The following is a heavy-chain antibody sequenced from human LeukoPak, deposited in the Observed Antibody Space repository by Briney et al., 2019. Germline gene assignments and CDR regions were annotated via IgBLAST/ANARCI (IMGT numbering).Heavy chain of an antibody. CDR1: GFTFSSYA. D-gene: IGHD1-26*01. J-gene: IGHJ4*02. CDR3: AKMGVWGASYFDY. V-gene: IGHV3-23*01. Sequence: GGSLRLSCAASGFTFSSYAVSWVRQAPGKGLEWVSAISGSGSTTYYADSVKGRFTISRDTSKSTLYLQMNSLRAEDTAVYYCAKMGVWGASYFDYWGQGTLVTVSS. CDR2: ISGSGSTT.